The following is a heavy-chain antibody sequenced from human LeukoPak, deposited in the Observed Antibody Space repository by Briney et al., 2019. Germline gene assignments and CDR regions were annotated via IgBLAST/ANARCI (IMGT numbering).Heavy chain of an antibody. CDR1: GFTFSSYA. Sequence: GSSLRLSCAVSGFTFSSYAMHWVRQAPGKGLEWVAVISYDGSNKYYADSVKGRFTISRDNSRNTLYLQMNSLRAEDTAVYYCARPPEWELLTPFDYWGQGTLVTVSS. CDR2: ISYDGSNK. V-gene: IGHV3-30*04. J-gene: IGHJ4*02. CDR3: ARPPEWELLTPFDY. D-gene: IGHD1-26*01.